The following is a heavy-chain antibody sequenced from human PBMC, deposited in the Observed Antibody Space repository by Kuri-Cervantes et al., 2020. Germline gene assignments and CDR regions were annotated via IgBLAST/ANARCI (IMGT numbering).Heavy chain of an antibody. Sequence: SETLSLTCAVSGYSISSGYYWGWIRQPPGKGLEWIGSIYHSRSTYYNPSLKSRVSISADTSTNQFSLKLSSVTAADTAVYYCARGLQLGIDAFDIWGQGTMVTVSS. J-gene: IGHJ3*02. V-gene: IGHV4-38-2*01. CDR2: IYHSRST. CDR3: ARGLQLGIDAFDI. D-gene: IGHD7-27*01. CDR1: GYSISSGYY.